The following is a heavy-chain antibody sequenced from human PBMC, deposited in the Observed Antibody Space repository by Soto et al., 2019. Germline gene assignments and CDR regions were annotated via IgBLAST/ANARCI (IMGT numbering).Heavy chain of an antibody. CDR1: NGXFNNSVW. J-gene: IGHJ5*02. D-gene: IGHD3-9*01. Sequence: SETLSLTCGVSNGXFNNSVWWTWVRQPHGKGMKWIGEIYHTGSTNYNPSLKSRVTISLDKSKKQFSLNVTSVTAADTAVYFCASHLYYDVLTGYYKRRWFDAWGQGTPVTVSS. V-gene: IGHV4-4*02. CDR3: ASHLYYDVLTGYYKRRWFDA. CDR2: IYHTGST.